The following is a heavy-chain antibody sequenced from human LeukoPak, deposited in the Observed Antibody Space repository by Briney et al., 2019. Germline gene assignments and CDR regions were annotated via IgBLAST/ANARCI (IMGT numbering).Heavy chain of an antibody. Sequence: SETLSLTCAVYGGSFSGYYWSWIRQPPGKGLEWIGEINHSGSTNYNPSLKSRVTISVDTSKNQFSLKLSSVTAADTAVYYCARVHDYDANSRCDFDYWGQGTLVTVSS. D-gene: IGHD4-23*01. V-gene: IGHV4-34*01. CDR2: INHSGST. CDR3: ARVHDYDANSRCDFDY. CDR1: GGSFSGYY. J-gene: IGHJ4*02.